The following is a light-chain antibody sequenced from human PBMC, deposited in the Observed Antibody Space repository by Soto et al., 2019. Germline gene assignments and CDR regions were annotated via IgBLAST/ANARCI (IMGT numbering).Light chain of an antibody. V-gene: IGKV3D-15*01. CDR2: GAS. CDR1: QSVNIN. J-gene: IGKJ4*01. CDR3: QQYKDWPPLT. Sequence: EIAMTQSPVTLSASPGERVTLSCRASQSVNINLAWYQQRPGQAPRVLIYGASNRASGIPDRFSGSGSGTDFTITISSLEPDDFEIYYCQQYKDWPPLTFGGGNRVEIK.